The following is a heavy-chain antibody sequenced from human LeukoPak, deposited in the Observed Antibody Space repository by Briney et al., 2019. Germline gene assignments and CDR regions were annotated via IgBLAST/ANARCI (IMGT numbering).Heavy chain of an antibody. Sequence: GGSLRLSCAASGFTFSSYSMNWVRQAPGKGLEWVSSISSSSSYIYYADSVKGRFTISRDNAKNSLYLQMNSLRAEDTAVYYCARESGYDILTGPPRTPFDYWGQGTLVTVSS. V-gene: IGHV3-21*01. CDR2: ISSSSSYI. J-gene: IGHJ4*02. D-gene: IGHD3-9*01. CDR3: ARESGYDILTGPPRTPFDY. CDR1: GFTFSSYS.